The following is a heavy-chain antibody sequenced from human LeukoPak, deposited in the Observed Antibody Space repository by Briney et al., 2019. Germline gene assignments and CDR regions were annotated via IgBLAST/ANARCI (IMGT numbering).Heavy chain of an antibody. V-gene: IGHV4-59*08. CDR2: FHYSGST. J-gene: IGHJ4*02. D-gene: IGHD6-13*01. CDR1: GGSISSYY. CDR3: ARGIAAAGRSFYY. Sequence: PSETLSLTCTVSGGSISSYYWSWIRQPPGKGLEWIGYFHYSGSTNYNPSLKSRVTISEDTSKNQLSLKLSSVSAADTAVYYCARGIAAAGRSFYYWGQGTLVTVSS.